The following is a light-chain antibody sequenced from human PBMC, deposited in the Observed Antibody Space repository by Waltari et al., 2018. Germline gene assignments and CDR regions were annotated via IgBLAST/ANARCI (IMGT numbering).Light chain of an antibody. CDR1: SSNIGAGYV. J-gene: IGLJ2*01. CDR2: RDD. Sequence: QSVLTQPPSVSGAPGQSVTISCTGSSSNIGAGYVVHWYQQIPGSAPKVLIYRDDNRPSGVPGRVSGSKSGTSASLSVTGLHVEDEADYFCQSYDRDLNAVLFGGGTKLTVL. CDR3: QSYDRDLNAVL. V-gene: IGLV1-40*01.